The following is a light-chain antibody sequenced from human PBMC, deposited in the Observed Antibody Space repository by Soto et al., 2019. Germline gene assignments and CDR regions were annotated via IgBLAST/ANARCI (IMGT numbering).Light chain of an antibody. V-gene: IGLV1-47*02. CDR3: ASWDGSLSGHV. CDR2: TNN. Sequence: QSALTQPASVSGSPGQPITISCTGTTSDVGGYVSWYQQHPGKAPKLLIYTNNQRPSGVPDRFSGSKSGTSASLAISGLRSEDEADYYCASWDGSLSGHVFGTGTKVTVL. CDR1: TSDVGGY. J-gene: IGLJ1*01.